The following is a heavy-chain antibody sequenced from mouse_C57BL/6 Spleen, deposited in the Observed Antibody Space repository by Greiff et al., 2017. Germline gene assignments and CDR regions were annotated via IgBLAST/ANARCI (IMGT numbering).Heavy chain of an antibody. Sequence: QVQLQQPGAELVKPGASVKLSCKASGYTFTSYWMHWVKQRPGQGLEWIGMIHPNSGSTNYNEKFKSKATLTVDKSSSTAYMQLSSLTSEDSAVYYCAVIPPYDYEAMDDWGQGTSVTVSS. V-gene: IGHV1-64*01. CDR1: GYTFTSYW. CDR2: IHPNSGST. CDR3: AVIPPYDYEAMDD. J-gene: IGHJ4*01.